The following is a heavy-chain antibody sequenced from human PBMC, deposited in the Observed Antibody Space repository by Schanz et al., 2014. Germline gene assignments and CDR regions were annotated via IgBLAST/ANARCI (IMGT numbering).Heavy chain of an antibody. V-gene: IGHV1-18*04. D-gene: IGHD3-3*01. CDR2: ISVYTGNT. CDR3: ARDRRFFDRDDLYYFDS. Sequence: QVQLVQSGAEVKKPGASVKVSCTASGFNFNNYDINWVRQATGQGLEWVGWISVYTGNTKYGQKFQGRVTMTTDTSTSTAYMALTDLRSDDTAVYYCARDRRFFDRDDLYYFDSWGQGTLGTVSS. J-gene: IGHJ4*02. CDR1: GFNFNNYD.